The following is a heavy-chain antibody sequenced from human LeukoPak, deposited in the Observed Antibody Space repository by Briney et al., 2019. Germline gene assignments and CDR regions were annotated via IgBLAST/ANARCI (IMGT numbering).Heavy chain of an antibody. V-gene: IGHV5-10-1*01. Sequence: GESLKISCKGSGYSFTSYLISWVRQMPGKGLEWMGRIDPSDSYTNYSPSFQGHVTISADKSISTAYLQWSSLKASDTAMYYCARHNYDILTGYYNGGLPEGGPDYWGQGTLVTVSS. J-gene: IGHJ4*02. CDR3: ARHNYDILTGYYNGGLPEGGPDY. D-gene: IGHD3-9*01. CDR2: IDPSDSYT. CDR1: GYSFTSYL.